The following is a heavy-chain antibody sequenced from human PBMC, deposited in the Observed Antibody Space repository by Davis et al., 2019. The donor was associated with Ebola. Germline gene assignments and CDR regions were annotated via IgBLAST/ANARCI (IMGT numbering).Heavy chain of an antibody. CDR2: IGPAGDT. J-gene: IGHJ2*01. CDR1: GFTFSNHD. V-gene: IGHV3-13*01. CDR3: ARGRDGYKSGTWYFDV. D-gene: IGHD5-24*01. Sequence: GESLKISCAASGFTFSNHDMHWVRQPTGKGLEWVSAIGPAGDTYYPDSVKGRFTISRENAKNSLYLQMNSLRAGDTAVYYCARGRDGYKSGTWYFDVWGRGTLVTVSS.